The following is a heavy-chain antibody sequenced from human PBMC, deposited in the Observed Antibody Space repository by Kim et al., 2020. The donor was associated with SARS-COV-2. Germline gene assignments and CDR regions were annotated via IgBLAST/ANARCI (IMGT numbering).Heavy chain of an antibody. Sequence: GGSLRLSCAASGFTFSDYYMSWIRQAPGKGLEWVSYISSSSSYTNYADSVKGRFTISRDNAKNSLYLQMNSLRAEDTAVYYCAKHYYDSSGYWSPFDYWGQGTLVTVSS. CDR3: AKHYYDSSGYWSPFDY. CDR1: GFTFSDYY. CDR2: ISSSSSYT. V-gene: IGHV3-11*03. D-gene: IGHD3-22*01. J-gene: IGHJ4*02.